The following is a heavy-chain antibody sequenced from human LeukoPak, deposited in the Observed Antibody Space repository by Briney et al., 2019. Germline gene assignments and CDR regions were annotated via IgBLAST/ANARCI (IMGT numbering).Heavy chain of an antibody. J-gene: IGHJ4*02. Sequence: PGGSLRLSCAASGFIFSSYAMSWVRQAPGKGLEWVSAISGSGGSTYCADSVKGRFTISRDNSKNTLYLQMNSLRAEDTAVYYCAKVHLYSSSWPFDYWGQGTLVTVSS. CDR2: ISGSGGST. D-gene: IGHD6-13*01. V-gene: IGHV3-23*01. CDR3: AKVHLYSSSWPFDY. CDR1: GFIFSSYA.